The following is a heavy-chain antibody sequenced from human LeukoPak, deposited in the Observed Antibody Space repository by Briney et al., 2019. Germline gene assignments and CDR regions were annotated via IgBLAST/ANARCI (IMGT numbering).Heavy chain of an antibody. CDR1: GGTFSDYA. CDR2: FIPILGTA. V-gene: IGHV1-69*10. CDR3: ARGNITMVRGVIIKGSPYDY. J-gene: IGHJ4*02. Sequence: SVKVSCKASGGTFSDYALNWVRQAPGQGLEWMGVFIPILGTANSTQKFQDRVTITADISTNTVYIELSSLRSEDTAVYYCARGNITMVRGVIIKGSPYDYWGQGTLVTVSS. D-gene: IGHD3-10*01.